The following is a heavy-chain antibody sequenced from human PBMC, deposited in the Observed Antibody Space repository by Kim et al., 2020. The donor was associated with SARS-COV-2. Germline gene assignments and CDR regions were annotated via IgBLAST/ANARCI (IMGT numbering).Heavy chain of an antibody. CDR3: ARVGLGDWYFDL. Sequence: TYYTPSLKTRVTISVDRSKTQFSLNLNSVTAADTAVYYCARVGLGDWYFDLWGRGTLVTVSS. V-gene: IGHV4-30-2*01. CDR2: T. D-gene: IGHD3-9*01. J-gene: IGHJ2*01.